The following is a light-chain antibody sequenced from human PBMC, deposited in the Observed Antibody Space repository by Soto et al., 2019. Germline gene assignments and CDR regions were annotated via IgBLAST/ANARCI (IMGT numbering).Light chain of an antibody. V-gene: IGKV3-11*01. J-gene: IGKJ1*01. CDR3: QHRIHWQT. CDR1: QTVSSY. Sequence: EIVLTQSPATLSLSPGERATLSCRASQTVSSYLAWYQQRPGQAPRLLIYDASNRAIGIPARFSASGSGTVFTLTISCLEPEDFAVYYCQHRIHWQTFGQGTPLEIK. CDR2: DAS.